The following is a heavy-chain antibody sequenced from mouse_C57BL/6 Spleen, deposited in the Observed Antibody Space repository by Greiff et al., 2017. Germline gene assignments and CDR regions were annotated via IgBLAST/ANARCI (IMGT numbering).Heavy chain of an antibody. CDR1: GYAFSSSW. CDR2: IYPGDGDT. J-gene: IGHJ2*01. CDR3: ARRNYPLYYLDY. V-gene: IGHV1-82*01. Sequence: QVQLQQSGPELVTPGASVKISCKASGYAFSSSWMNWVKQRPGKGLEWIGRIYPGDGDTNYNGKFKGKATLTADKSSSTAYMQLSSLTSEDSAVYVCARRNYPLYYLDYWGQGTTLTVSS. D-gene: IGHD1-1*01.